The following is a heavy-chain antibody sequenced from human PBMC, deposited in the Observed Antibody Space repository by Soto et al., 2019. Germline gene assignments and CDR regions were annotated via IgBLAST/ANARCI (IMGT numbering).Heavy chain of an antibody. CDR3: LRIVVPGCGSYYGMDV. V-gene: IGHV1-69*06. Sequence: QVQLVQSGADVKKPGSSVKVSCKASGGTFSSYAITWGRQSPGQVLEWLGGIVPQFRTSQYAQKFQGRVTITADNSPNKAYMELRSLRSEDTAVDYCLRIVVPGCGSYYGMDVWGQGTTVTVSS. CDR2: IVPQFRTS. J-gene: IGHJ6*02. CDR1: GGTFSSYA. D-gene: IGHD2-21*01.